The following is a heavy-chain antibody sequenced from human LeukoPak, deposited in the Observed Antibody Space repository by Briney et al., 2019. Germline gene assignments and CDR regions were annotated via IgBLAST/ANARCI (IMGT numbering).Heavy chain of an antibody. D-gene: IGHD2-2*01. J-gene: IGHJ6*02. V-gene: IGHV3-13*01. CDR1: GFTFSNYD. CDR2: FHTAGDT. Sequence: HSGGSLRLSCAASGFTFSNYDMHWVRQATGKGLEWVSAFHTAGDTHYSGSVKGRFATSRENAKNSFYLQMNNLRAGDTAVYYCARGSCSSRSCYKRVNGSDVWGQGTPVTVSS. CDR3: ARGSCSSRSCYKRVNGSDV.